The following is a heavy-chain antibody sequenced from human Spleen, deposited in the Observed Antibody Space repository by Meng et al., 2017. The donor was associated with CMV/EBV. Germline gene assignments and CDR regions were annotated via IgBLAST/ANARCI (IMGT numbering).Heavy chain of an antibody. V-gene: IGHV1-69*02. CDR3: ARHYDFWSGYPSGGYYYGMDV. D-gene: IGHD3-3*01. CDR2: IIPILGIA. Sequence: SVKVSCKASGGTFSSHTISWVRQAPGQGLEWMGRIIPILGIANYAQKFQGRVTITADKSTSTAYMELSSLRSEDTAVYYCARHYDFWSGYPSGGYYYGMDVWGQGTTVTVSS. CDR1: GGTFSSHT. J-gene: IGHJ6*02.